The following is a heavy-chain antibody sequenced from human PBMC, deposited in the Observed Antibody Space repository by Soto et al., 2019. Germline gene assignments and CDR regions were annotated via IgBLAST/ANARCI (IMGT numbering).Heavy chain of an antibody. V-gene: IGHV4-30-4*01. CDR3: AREVIPLTTDWYFDL. CDR1: GGSISGGVGGLYY. J-gene: IGHJ2*01. D-gene: IGHD4-17*01. CDR2: IYDSGST. Sequence: SETLSLTCTVSGGSISGGVGGLYYWSWIRQPPGKGLEWIGYIYDSGSTYYNPSLMSRVTISVDTSKNQFSLRLSSVTAADTAVYYCAREVIPLTTDWYFDLWGRGTLVTVSS.